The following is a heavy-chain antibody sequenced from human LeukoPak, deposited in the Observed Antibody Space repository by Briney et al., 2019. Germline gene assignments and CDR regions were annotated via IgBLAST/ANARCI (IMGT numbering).Heavy chain of an antibody. D-gene: IGHD6-13*01. Sequence: SETLSLTCTVSGGSISSYYWSWIRQPPGKGLEWIGYIYYSGSTNYNPSLKSRVTISVDTSKNQFSLKLSSVTAADTAVYYCARVGSSWYGERYYFDYWGQGTLVTVSS. J-gene: IGHJ4*02. V-gene: IGHV4-59*08. CDR3: ARVGSSWYGERYYFDY. CDR1: GGSISSYY. CDR2: IYYSGST.